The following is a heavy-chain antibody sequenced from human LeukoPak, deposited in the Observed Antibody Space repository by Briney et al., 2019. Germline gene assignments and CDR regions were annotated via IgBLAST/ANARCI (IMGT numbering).Heavy chain of an antibody. CDR1: GYSFTSYW. V-gene: IGHV5-51*01. CDR2: FYPGDSDI. Sequence: GESLKISCKGSGYSFTSYWMGWARQMPGKGLEWMGIFYPGDSDIRYSPSFQSQVTISVAKSITTAYLQWSSLKASDTAMYYCAGRGITVSADTFDIWGQGTMVTVSS. J-gene: IGHJ3*02. D-gene: IGHD6-19*01. CDR3: AGRGITVSADTFDI.